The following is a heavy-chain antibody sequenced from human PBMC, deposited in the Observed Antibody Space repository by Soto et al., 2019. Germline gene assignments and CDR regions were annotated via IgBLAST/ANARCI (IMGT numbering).Heavy chain of an antibody. CDR1: GFTFSSYG. D-gene: IGHD3-22*01. Sequence: GGSLRLSCAASGFTFSSYGMHWVRQAPGKGLEWVAVISYDGSNKYYADSVKGRFTISRDNSKNTLYLQMNSLRAEDTAVYYCAKDPYYDSSGYYLDYWGQGTLVTVSS. V-gene: IGHV3-30*18. CDR2: ISYDGSNK. CDR3: AKDPYYDSSGYYLDY. J-gene: IGHJ4*02.